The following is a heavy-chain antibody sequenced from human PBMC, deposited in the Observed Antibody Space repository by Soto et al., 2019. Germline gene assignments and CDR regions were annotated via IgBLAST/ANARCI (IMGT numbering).Heavy chain of an antibody. Sequence: ASVKVSCKASGFTDYYIHWVRQAPGQGLEWLGWVNPSSGGTNYAQKFQGRVAMTRDTFISTAYMELSRLQSDDTAMYYCAREGSADYGSYGVDVWGQGTTVTVSS. CDR1: GFTDYY. CDR3: AREGSADYGSYGVDV. D-gene: IGHD4-17*01. V-gene: IGHV1-2*02. J-gene: IGHJ6*02. CDR2: VNPSSGGT.